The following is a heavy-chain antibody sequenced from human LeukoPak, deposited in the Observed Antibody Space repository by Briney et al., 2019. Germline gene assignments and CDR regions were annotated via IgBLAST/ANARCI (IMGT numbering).Heavy chain of an antibody. CDR3: VRDDDRPDNGLDY. V-gene: IGHV3-48*01. J-gene: IGHJ4*02. CDR1: GFTCSTYN. D-gene: IGHD3-22*01. CDR2: ISSASSGSTI. Sequence: PGGSLRLSCAASGFTCSTYNMNWVRQAPGKGLEWVAFISSASSGSTIYYTDSVKGRFTISRDNSKNTLYLQMNSLRAEDTAVYYCVRDDDRPDNGLDYWGQGTLVTVSS.